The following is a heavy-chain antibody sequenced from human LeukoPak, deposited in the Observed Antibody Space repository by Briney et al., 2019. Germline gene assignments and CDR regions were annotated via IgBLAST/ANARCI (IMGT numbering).Heavy chain of an antibody. D-gene: IGHD7-27*01. CDR1: GFTLSSNY. V-gene: IGHV3-53*01. J-gene: IGHJ4*02. Sequence: GGSLRLSCAASGFTLSSNYMSWVREAPGKGLEWVSVIYSGGSTYYADSVKGRFTISRDNAKNSLYLQMNSLRAEDTAVYYCARDRQLGIIDYWGQGTLVTVSS. CDR2: IYSGGST. CDR3: ARDRQLGIIDY.